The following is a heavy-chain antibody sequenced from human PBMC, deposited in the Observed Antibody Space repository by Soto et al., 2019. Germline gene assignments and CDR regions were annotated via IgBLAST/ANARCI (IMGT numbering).Heavy chain of an antibody. D-gene: IGHD3-22*01. CDR2: FWSSGNNK. CDR1: GFTFSYYG. V-gene: IGHV3-33*01. CDR3: TRDDDTSGYYTRFDY. J-gene: IGHJ4*02. Sequence: GGSLRLSCAASGFTFSYYGMHWVRQAPGKGLEWVAVFWSSGNNKYYADSVKGRFTISRNNPTNTLYLQMNSLRAEDTAVYYCTRDDDTSGYYTRFDYWGQGTLVTVSS.